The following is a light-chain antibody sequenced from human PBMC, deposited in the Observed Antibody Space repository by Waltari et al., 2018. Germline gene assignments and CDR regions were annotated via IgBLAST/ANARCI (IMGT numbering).Light chain of an antibody. CDR3: QQYEKWPRT. V-gene: IGKV3-15*01. Sequence: EIVMTQTPATLSVSPGESATLFCRASQSVTTNLAWYVQKPGQAPRLLMYGASARATGGPDMFTGGGYGTEFTLTISSLQSEDFAVYYCQQYEKWPRTFGQGTKVEIK. CDR1: QSVTTN. CDR2: GAS. J-gene: IGKJ1*01.